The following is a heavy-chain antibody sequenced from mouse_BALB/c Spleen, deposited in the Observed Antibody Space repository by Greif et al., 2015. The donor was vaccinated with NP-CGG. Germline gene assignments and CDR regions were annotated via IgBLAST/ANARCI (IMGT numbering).Heavy chain of an antibody. J-gene: IGHJ4*01. Sequence: EVHLVESGGGLVQPGGSRKLSCAASGFTFSSFGMHWVRQAPEKGLEWVAYISSGSSTIYYADTVKGRFTISRDNPKNTLFLQMTSLRSEDTAMYYCARSTVVEGDAMDYWGQGTSVTVSS. CDR1: GFTFSSFG. CDR2: ISSGSSTI. V-gene: IGHV5-17*02. D-gene: IGHD1-1*01. CDR3: ARSTVVEGDAMDY.